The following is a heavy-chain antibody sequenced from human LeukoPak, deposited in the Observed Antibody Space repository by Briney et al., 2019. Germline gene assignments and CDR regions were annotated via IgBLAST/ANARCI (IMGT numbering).Heavy chain of an antibody. CDR2: IFYSGNT. J-gene: IGHJ4*02. V-gene: IGHV4-39*07. CDR3: ARGRPLYGDYVDFDY. Sequence: SETLSLTCFVSGGSISTNSYYWGWVRQPPGKGLEWIGSIFYSGNTYYNPSFRSRVSISVDTSKNQFSLKLFSVTAADTAVYYCARGRPLYGDYVDFDYWGQGTLVTVSS. CDR1: GGSISTNSYY. D-gene: IGHD4-17*01.